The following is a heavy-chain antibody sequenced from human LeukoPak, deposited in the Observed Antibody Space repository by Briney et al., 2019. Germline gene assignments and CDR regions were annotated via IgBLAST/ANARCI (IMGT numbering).Heavy chain of an antibody. Sequence: SETLSLTCTVSGASISSSYWSWIRQPPGKGLECIGYIYYSGSTNYNPSLKSRVTISVDTSKNQFSLKLSSVTAADTAVYYCARTTPGSYSSSWYDYYYYYGMDVWGQGTTVTVSS. CDR3: ARTTPGSYSSSWYDYYYYYGMDV. J-gene: IGHJ6*02. CDR2: IYYSGST. D-gene: IGHD6-13*01. V-gene: IGHV4-59*01. CDR1: GASISSSY.